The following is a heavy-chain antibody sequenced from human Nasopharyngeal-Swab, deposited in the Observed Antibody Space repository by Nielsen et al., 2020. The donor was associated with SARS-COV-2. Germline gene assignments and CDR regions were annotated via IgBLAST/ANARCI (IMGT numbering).Heavy chain of an antibody. V-gene: IGHV4-39*01. CDR2: IYFRGNT. CDR3: VSWTSTVKCLGDCYYYYYHPDV. J-gene: IGHJ6*03. Sequence: EALSLTCTVSDASISGNNYYWGWVRQPPGKGLEWIGNIYFRGNTYYNPTLRGRVTLSVDTSKISLRLSSVTAADTAVYYCVSWTSTVKCLGDCYYYYYHPDVWGKGTTVTVSS. D-gene: IGHD2-21*02. CDR1: DASISGNNYY.